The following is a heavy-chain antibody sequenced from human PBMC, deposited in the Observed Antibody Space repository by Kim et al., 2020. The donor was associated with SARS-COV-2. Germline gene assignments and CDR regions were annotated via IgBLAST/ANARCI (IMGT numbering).Heavy chain of an antibody. CDR3: TSGSGASAAFAFDF. Sequence: GGSLRLSCAASGFTFTNYGMHWVRQTPGKGLEWVAFISFDGSKKYYTDSVKGRFTISRDNSQNTLYLQMNSLRPEDTAVYFCTSGSGASAAFAFDFWGQG. D-gene: IGHD6-13*01. V-gene: IGHV3-30*03. J-gene: IGHJ4*02. CDR2: ISFDGSKK. CDR1: GFTFTNYG.